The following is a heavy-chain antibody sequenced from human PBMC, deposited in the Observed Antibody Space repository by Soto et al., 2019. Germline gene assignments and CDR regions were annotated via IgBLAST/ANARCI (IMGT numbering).Heavy chain of an antibody. Sequence: GESLKISCKGSGYSFTSYWIGWVRQMPGKGLEWMGIIYPGDSDTRYSPSFQGQVTISADKSISTAYLQWSSLKASDTAMYYCARHDRYYGSGSQGGDMDVWGKGTTVTVSS. J-gene: IGHJ6*03. D-gene: IGHD3-10*01. CDR3: ARHDRYYGSGSQGGDMDV. CDR2: IYPGDSDT. CDR1: GYSFTSYW. V-gene: IGHV5-51*01.